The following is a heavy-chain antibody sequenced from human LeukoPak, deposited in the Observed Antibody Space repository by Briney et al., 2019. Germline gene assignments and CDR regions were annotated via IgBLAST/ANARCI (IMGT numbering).Heavy chain of an antibody. J-gene: IGHJ3*02. V-gene: IGHV4-59*08. D-gene: IGHD3-10*01. CDR2: IYYSGST. CDR1: GGSTSSYY. CDR3: AKRRDASGTYYLSAFDI. Sequence: PSETLSLTCTVSGGSTSSYYWTWIRQPPGKGLEWIGYIYYSGSTDYNPSLKSRVTISVDTSKNQFSLKLSSVTAADTAVYYCAKRRDASGTYYLSAFDIWGQGTMVTVSS.